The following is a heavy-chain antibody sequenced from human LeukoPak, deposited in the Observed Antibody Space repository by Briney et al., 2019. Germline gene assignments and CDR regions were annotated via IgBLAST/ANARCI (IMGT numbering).Heavy chain of an antibody. Sequence: GGSLRLXCAASGFTFSSYAMSWVRQAPGKGLEWVSAISGSGGSTYYADSVKGRFTISRDNSKNTLYLQMNSLRAEDTAVYYCAKASSVTMIVVVILDAFDIWGQGTMVTVSS. J-gene: IGHJ3*02. CDR2: ISGSGGST. D-gene: IGHD3-22*01. CDR3: AKASSVTMIVVVILDAFDI. V-gene: IGHV3-23*01. CDR1: GFTFSSYA.